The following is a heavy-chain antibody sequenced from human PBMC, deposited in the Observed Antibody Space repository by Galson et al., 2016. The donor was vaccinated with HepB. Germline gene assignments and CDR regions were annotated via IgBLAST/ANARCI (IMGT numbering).Heavy chain of an antibody. CDR2: VNAYNDNT. J-gene: IGHJ5*02. CDR3: ASKVTDFDP. V-gene: IGHV1-18*04. D-gene: IGHD2-21*02. CDR1: EFTFISYG. Sequence: SVKVSCKASEFTFISYGISWVRQAPGQGLEWMGWVNAYNDNTNYAQKFQGRVTMTTDISTNTAYMELRSLRFDDTAVYYCASKVTDFDPWGQGTLVTVSS.